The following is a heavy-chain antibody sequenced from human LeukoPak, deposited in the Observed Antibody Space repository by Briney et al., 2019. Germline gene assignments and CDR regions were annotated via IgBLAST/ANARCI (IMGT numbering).Heavy chain of an antibody. J-gene: IGHJ4*02. CDR3: ARGTRYSSSWYCDY. V-gene: IGHV4-4*07. CDR1: GGSISSYY. Sequence: SETLSLTCTVSGGSISSYYRSWIRQPAGKGLEWIGRIYTSGSTNYNPSLKSRVTRSVDTSKNQFSLKLSSVTAADTAVYYCARGTRYSSSWYCDYWGQGTLVTVSS. CDR2: IYTSGST. D-gene: IGHD6-13*01.